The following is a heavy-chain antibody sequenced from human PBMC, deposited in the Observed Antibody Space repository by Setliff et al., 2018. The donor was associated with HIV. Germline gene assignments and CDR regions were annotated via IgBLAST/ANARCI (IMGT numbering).Heavy chain of an antibody. Sequence: LRLSCAASGFTVSSDYMNWVRQAPGKGLEWVSVIHSGGSTFYADSVKGRFTISRDNAKNSLYLQMNSLRAEDTAVYYCARVWRSSSWYITSWGQGALVTVSS. D-gene: IGHD6-13*01. J-gene: IGHJ5*02. CDR1: GFTVSSDY. CDR2: IHSGGST. CDR3: ARVWRSSSWYITS. V-gene: IGHV3-66*01.